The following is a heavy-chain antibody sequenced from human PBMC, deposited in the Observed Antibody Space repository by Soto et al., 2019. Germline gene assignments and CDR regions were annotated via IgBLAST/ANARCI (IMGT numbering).Heavy chain of an antibody. CDR2: ISSSSSYI. D-gene: IGHD3-10*01. CDR1: GFTFSNYN. V-gene: IGHV3-21*01. J-gene: IGHJ4*02. CDR3: AKASGWFGEFDY. Sequence: PGGSLRLSCAASGFTFSNYNMNWVRQAPGKGLEWVSSISSSSSYIYYADSVKGRFTISRDNAKNSLYLQMNSLRAEDTAVYYCAKASGWFGEFDYWGQGTLVTVSS.